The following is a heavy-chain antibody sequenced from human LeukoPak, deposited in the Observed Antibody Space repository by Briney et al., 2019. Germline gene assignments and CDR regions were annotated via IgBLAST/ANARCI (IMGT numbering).Heavy chain of an antibody. CDR1: GFTFSSNY. J-gene: IGHJ4*02. V-gene: IGHV3-53*01. CDR2: IYSDGRI. CDR3: ARESGYSYGLAGFFDY. D-gene: IGHD5-18*01. Sequence: GGSLRLSCAASGFTFSSNYMSWVRQAPGKGLEGVSVIYSDGRIQSSESVTGRFTISRDDSKNTLFLQMNSLRAEDTAVYYCARESGYSYGLAGFFDYWGQGTLVTVSS.